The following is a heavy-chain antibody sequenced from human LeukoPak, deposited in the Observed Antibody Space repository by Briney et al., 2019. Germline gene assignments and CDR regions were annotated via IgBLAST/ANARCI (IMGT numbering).Heavy chain of an antibody. Sequence: SQTLSLTCALSGDSLSSNSTAWNWIRQSPSRGLEWLGRTYYRSQWYNDFAVSVKGRVTFHPDTSKNQVSLQMTSVTPEDTAVYYCARSVATFYDILTGYDVFDSWGQGTLVTVSS. V-gene: IGHV6-1*01. CDR1: GDSLSSNSTA. CDR2: TYYRSQWYN. CDR3: ARSVATFYDILTGYDVFDS. J-gene: IGHJ4*02. D-gene: IGHD3-9*01.